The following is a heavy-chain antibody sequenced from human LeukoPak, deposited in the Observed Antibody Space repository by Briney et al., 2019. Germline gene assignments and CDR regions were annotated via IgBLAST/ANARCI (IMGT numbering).Heavy chain of an antibody. CDR1: GFTFISYW. Sequence: GGSLRLSCTASGFTFISYWMSWVRQAPGKGLEWVASIKQDGSEKNYVDSVKGRFTISRDNAKNSLYLQMNSLRAEGTAVYYCARSLGYYDYWGQGTLVTVSS. D-gene: IGHD2/OR15-2a*01. CDR3: ARSLGYYDY. V-gene: IGHV3-7*01. CDR2: IKQDGSEK. J-gene: IGHJ4*02.